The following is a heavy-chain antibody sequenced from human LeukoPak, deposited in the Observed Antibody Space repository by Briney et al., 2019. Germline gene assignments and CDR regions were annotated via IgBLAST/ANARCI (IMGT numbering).Heavy chain of an antibody. V-gene: IGHV3-7*01. J-gene: IGHJ4*02. CDR3: ARRYFDS. CDR1: GFTFSNAY. Sequence: GGSLRLSCAASGFTFSNAYMNWVRQAPGKGLEWVANIKQDGSEIYYVASVKGRFTISRDNTKNSLYLQMNSLRAEDTAVYYCARRYFDSWGQGTLVTVSS. CDR2: IKQDGSEI.